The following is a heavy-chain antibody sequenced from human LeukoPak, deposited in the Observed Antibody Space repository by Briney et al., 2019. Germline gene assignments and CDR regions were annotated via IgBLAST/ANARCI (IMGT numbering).Heavy chain of an antibody. D-gene: IGHD1-26*01. CDR2: IRYDGSNK. V-gene: IGHV3-30*02. CDR3: AKDLLEWEVSLFDY. CDR1: GFTFSSYG. J-gene: IGHJ4*02. Sequence: GGSLRLSCAASGFTFSSYGMHWVRQAPGKGLEWVAFIRYDGSNKYYADSVKGRFTISRDNSKNTLYLQMNSLRAEDTAVYYCAKDLLEWEVSLFDYWGQGTLVTVSS.